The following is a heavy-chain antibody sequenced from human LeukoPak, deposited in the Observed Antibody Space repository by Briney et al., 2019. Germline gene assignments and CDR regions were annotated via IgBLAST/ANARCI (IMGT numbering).Heavy chain of an antibody. CDR1: GFTFDDYA. Sequence: GGSLSLSCAASGFTFDDYAMHWVRQAPGKGLEWVSGISWNSGSIGYADSVKGRFTISRDNAKNSLYLQMNSLRAEDTALYYCAKDDAFDIWGQGIMVTVSS. J-gene: IGHJ3*02. V-gene: IGHV3-9*01. CDR3: AKDDAFDI. CDR2: ISWNSGSI.